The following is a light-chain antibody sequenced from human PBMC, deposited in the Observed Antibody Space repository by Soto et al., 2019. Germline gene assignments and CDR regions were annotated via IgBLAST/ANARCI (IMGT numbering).Light chain of an antibody. J-gene: IGKJ5*01. CDR2: GAS. CDR1: QSVSSN. Sequence: SPATLSVSPGERATLSCRASQSVSSNLAWYQQKPGQAPRLLIYGASTRATGIPARFSGSGSGTEFTLTISSLQSEDFEVYYCQQYNNWPPIIFGQGTRLEIK. CDR3: QQYNNWPPII. V-gene: IGKV3-15*01.